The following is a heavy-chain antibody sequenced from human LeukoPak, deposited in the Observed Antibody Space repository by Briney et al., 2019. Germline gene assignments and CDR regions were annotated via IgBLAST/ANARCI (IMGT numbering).Heavy chain of an antibody. V-gene: IGHV3-21*01. CDR3: ARRGLSNSSFGLFDY. J-gene: IGHJ4*02. D-gene: IGHD6-6*01. CDR2: ISSSSSYI. CDR1: GFTFSSYS. Sequence: PGGSLRLSCAASGFTFSSYSMNWVRQAPGKGLEWVSSISSSSSYIYYADSVKGRFTISRDNAKNSLYLQMNSLRAEDTAVYYCARRGLSNSSFGLFDYWGQGTLVTVSS.